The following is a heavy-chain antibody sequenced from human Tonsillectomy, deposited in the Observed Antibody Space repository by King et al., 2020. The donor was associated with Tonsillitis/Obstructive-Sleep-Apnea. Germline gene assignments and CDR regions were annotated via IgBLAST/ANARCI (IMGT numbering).Heavy chain of an antibody. CDR1: GDSISSYY. CDR3: ARTGMTRFEYSSSFPYYYGMDV. CDR2: IYYSGST. V-gene: IGHV4-59*01. Sequence: QLQESDPGLVKPSETLSLTCTVSGDSISSYYWSWIRQPPGKGLEWIGYIYYSGSTNYNPSLKSRVTISVDTSKNQFSLKLSSVTAADTAVYYCARTGMTRFEYSSSFPYYYGMDVWGQGTTVTVSS. D-gene: IGHD6-6*01. J-gene: IGHJ6*02.